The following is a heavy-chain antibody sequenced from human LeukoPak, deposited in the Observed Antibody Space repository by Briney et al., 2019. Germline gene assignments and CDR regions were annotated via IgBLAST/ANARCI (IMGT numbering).Heavy chain of an antibody. CDR2: IGVSDDT. D-gene: IGHD2-2*02. J-gene: IGHJ5*02. Sequence: GGSLRLSCAASGFTFSSYGMSWVRQAPGKGLEWVSVIGVSDDTSYADSVKGRFTISRDNSKDTLFLQLNSLTAADTAMYFCAKASVAIPQYCNSWGQGTLVTVSS. CDR3: AKASVAIPQYCNS. V-gene: IGHV3-23*01. CDR1: GFTFSSYG.